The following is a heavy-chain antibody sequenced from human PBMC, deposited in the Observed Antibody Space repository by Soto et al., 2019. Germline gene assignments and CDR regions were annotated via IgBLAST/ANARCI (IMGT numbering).Heavy chain of an antibody. CDR1: GLTFNAYA. CDR2: ISGDGGSS. Sequence: VQLLESGGDLVQPGGSLRLSCAASGLTFNAYAMNWVRQAPGKGLEWVSSISGDGGSSHYAASVKSRFTISRDNSKNTLYLDMSSLRAEDTAVYYCAKDLYRGTTLDYWGQGSLVTVSS. D-gene: IGHD1-1*01. CDR3: AKDLYRGTTLDY. J-gene: IGHJ4*02. V-gene: IGHV3-23*01.